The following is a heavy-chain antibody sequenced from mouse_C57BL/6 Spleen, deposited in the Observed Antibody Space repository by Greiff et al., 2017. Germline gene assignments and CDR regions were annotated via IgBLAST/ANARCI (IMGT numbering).Heavy chain of an antibody. CDR1: GYTFTDYY. V-gene: IGHV1-26*01. D-gene: IGHD2-4*01. J-gene: IGHJ1*03. CDR2: INPNNGGT. Sequence: VQLQQSGPELVKPGASVKISCKASGYTFTDYYMNWVKQSHGKSLEWIGDINPNNGGTSYNQKFKGKATLTVDTSSSTAYMELRSLTSEDSAVYYCARGGYDYDGYWYFDVWGTGTTVTVSS. CDR3: ARGGYDYDGYWYFDV.